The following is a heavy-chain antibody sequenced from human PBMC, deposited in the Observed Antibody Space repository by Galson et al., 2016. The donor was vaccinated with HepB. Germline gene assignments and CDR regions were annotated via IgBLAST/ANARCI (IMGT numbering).Heavy chain of an antibody. Sequence: SLSLSCAASGFTFSSYSMNWVRQAPGKGLVWVSYISSSSSTIYYADSVKGRFTISRDNAKNSLYPQMNSLRDEDTAVYYCARRGIYCSSTSCYADYWGQGTLVTVSS. J-gene: IGHJ4*02. CDR2: ISSSSSTI. CDR3: ARRGIYCSSTSCYADY. CDR1: GFTFSSYS. D-gene: IGHD2-2*01. V-gene: IGHV3-48*02.